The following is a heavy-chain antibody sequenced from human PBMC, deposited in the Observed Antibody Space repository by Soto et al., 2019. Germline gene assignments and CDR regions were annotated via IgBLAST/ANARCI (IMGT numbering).Heavy chain of an antibody. V-gene: IGHV4-59*08. CDR1: GGSISSYY. J-gene: IGHJ4*02. Sequence: SETLSLTCTVSGGSISSYYWSWIRQPPGKGLEWIGYIYYSGSTNYNPSLKSRVTISVDTSKNQFSLKLSSVTAADTAVYYFGIFAVGNIFAFWGQGTLVTVSS. CDR3: GIFAVGNIFAF. D-gene: IGHD1-26*01. CDR2: IYYSGST.